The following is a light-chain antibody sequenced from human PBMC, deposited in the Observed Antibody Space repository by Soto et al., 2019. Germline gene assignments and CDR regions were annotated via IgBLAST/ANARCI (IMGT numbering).Light chain of an antibody. CDR1: QGISSW. CDR2: AAS. J-gene: IGKJ1*01. CDR3: HQSYRTPSGT. V-gene: IGKV1-12*02. Sequence: DIQMTQSPSSVYASVGYRVTITWRASQGISSWLAWYQQKPGKAPKPLIYAASTLQSGVPSRFSGSGSGTDFPLTIGSLQPEDFPTYYCHQSYRTPSGTCGQGTKVDIK.